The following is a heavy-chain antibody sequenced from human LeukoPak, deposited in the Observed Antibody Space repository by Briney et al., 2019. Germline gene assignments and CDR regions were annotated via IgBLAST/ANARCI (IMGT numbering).Heavy chain of an antibody. CDR3: ARDHLGSSY. CDR1: GYSISSGYY. J-gene: IGHJ4*02. Sequence: PSETLSLTCTVSGYSISSGYYWGWIRQPPGKGLEWIGSIYHSGSTYYNPSLKSRVTISVDTSKNQFSLKLSSVTAADTAVYYCARDHLGSSYWGQGTLVTVSS. V-gene: IGHV4-38-2*02. CDR2: IYHSGST.